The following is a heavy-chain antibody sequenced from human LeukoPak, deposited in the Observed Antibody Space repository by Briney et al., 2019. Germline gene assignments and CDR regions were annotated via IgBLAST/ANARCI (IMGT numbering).Heavy chain of an antibody. J-gene: IGHJ4*02. CDR2: IDSDGSST. Sequence: GGSLRLSCAASGFTFSSYWMHWVRQAPGKGLVWVSRIDSDGSSTNYADSVKGRFTISRDNAKNTLYLQMNSLRAEDTAVYYCARAGYSSRVDYWGQGTLVTVYS. D-gene: IGHD6-13*01. V-gene: IGHV3-74*01. CDR1: GFTFSSYW. CDR3: ARAGYSSRVDY.